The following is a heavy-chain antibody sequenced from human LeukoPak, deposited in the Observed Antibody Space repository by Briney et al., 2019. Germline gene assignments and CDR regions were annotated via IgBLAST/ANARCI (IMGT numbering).Heavy chain of an antibody. J-gene: IGHJ4*02. CDR3: ASAKYTSGSFHFDY. Sequence: SETLSLTCTVSGGSIDDHYWNWIRLPPGKGLEWIGYVSYTGSTNYNPSLNSRVTISVDTSRNQFSLRLTSATTADTAVYFCASAKYTSGSFHFDYWGPGALVTVSS. D-gene: IGHD5-18*01. CDR2: VSYTGST. CDR1: GGSIDDHY. V-gene: IGHV4-59*11.